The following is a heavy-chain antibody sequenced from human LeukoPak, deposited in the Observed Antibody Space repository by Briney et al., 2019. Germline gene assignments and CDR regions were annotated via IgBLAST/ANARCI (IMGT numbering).Heavy chain of an antibody. CDR2: ISPNSGGT. D-gene: IGHD6-6*01. Sequence: ASVKVSCKASGYTFTGYYMHWVRQAPGQGLEWMGWISPNSGGTNYAQKFQGRVTMTRDTSISTAYMELSRLRSDDTAVYYCARVRNRGIAARPGGWFDPWGQGTLVTVSS. J-gene: IGHJ5*02. CDR1: GYTFTGYY. CDR3: ARVRNRGIAARPGGWFDP. V-gene: IGHV1-2*02.